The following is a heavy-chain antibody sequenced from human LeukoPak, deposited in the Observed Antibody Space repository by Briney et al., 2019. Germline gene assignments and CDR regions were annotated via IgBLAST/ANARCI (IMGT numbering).Heavy chain of an antibody. V-gene: IGHV4-59*08. CDR2: IYYSGST. CDR1: GGSISSYY. D-gene: IGHD6-6*01. CDR3: ARLGSARWFDC. Sequence: TSETLSLTCTVSGGSISSYYWSWIRQPPGKGLEWIGYIYYSGSTNYNPSLKSRVTISVDTSKTQFSLKLSSVTAADTAVYYCARLGSARWFDCWGQGTLVTVSS. J-gene: IGHJ4*02.